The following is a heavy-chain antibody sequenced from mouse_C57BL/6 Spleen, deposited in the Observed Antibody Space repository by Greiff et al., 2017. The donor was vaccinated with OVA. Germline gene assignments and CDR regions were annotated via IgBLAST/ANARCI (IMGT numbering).Heavy chain of an antibody. V-gene: IGHV1-81*01. Sequence: VQLQQSGAELARPGASVKLSCKASGYTFTSYGISWVKQRTGQGLEWIGEIYPRSGNTYYNEKFKGKATLTADKSSSTAYMELRSLTSEDSAVYFCARNSNYGYFDVWAQGPRSPSPQ. CDR2: IYPRSGNT. J-gene: IGHJ1*03. CDR3: ARNSNYGYFDV. CDR1: GYTFTSYG. D-gene: IGHD2-5*01.